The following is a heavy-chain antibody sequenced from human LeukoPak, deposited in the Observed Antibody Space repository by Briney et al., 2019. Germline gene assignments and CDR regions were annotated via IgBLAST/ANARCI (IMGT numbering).Heavy chain of an antibody. Sequence: PGRSLRLSCAASGFTFNSYVMHWVRQAPGKGLEWVAVISYDGSNKYYADSVKGRFTISRDNSENTLYLQMNSLRTEDTAVYYCARDRGDCWGQGTLVTVSS. CDR3: ARDRGDC. CDR2: ISYDGSNK. D-gene: IGHD3-10*01. V-gene: IGHV3-30-3*01. J-gene: IGHJ4*02. CDR1: GFTFNSYV.